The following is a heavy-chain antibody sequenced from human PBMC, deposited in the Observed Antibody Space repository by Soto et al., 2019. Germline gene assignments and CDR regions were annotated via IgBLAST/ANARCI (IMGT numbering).Heavy chain of an antibody. D-gene: IGHD6-13*01. V-gene: IGHV3-23*01. CDR3: AKKGAGYSSSWLTDYYYYYMDV. CDR1: GFTFSSYA. J-gene: IGHJ6*03. Sequence: PGGSLRLSCAASGFTFSSYAMSWVRQAPGKGLEWVSAISGSGGSTYYADSVKGRFTISRDNSKNTLYLQMNSLRAEDTAVYYCAKKGAGYSSSWLTDYYYYYMDVWGKGTTVTVSS. CDR2: ISGSGGST.